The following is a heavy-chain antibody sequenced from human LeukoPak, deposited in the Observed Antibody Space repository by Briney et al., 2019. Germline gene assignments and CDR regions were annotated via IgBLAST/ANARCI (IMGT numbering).Heavy chain of an antibody. CDR1: GFTFSSYS. Sequence: GGSLRLSCAASGFTFSSYSMNWVRQAPGKGLEWVSYISSSSSTIYYADSVKGRFTISRDNSKNTLYLQMNSLRAEDTAVYYCARDVYYGSGSHIDYWGQGTLVTVSS. CDR3: ARDVYYGSGSHIDY. CDR2: ISSSSSTI. D-gene: IGHD3-10*01. V-gene: IGHV3-48*01. J-gene: IGHJ4*02.